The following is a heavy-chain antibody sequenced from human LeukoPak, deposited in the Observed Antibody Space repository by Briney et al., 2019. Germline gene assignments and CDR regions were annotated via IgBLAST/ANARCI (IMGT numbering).Heavy chain of an antibody. V-gene: IGHV4-39*01. D-gene: IGHD4-17*01. J-gene: IGHJ4*02. CDR3: ARHPPTPVTIDY. Sequence: SETLSLTCTVSGGSISSSSYYWGWIRQPPGKGLEWIGSIYCSGSTYYNPSLKRRVTISVDPSTNQFSLKLRSVTAADTAVYYCARHPPTPVTIDYWGQGTLVTVSS. CDR1: GGSISSSSYY. CDR2: IYCSGST.